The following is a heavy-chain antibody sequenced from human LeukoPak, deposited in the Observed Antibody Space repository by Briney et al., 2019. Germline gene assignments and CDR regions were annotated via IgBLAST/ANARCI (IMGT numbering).Heavy chain of an antibody. CDR1: GFTFSSYA. J-gene: IGHJ4*02. Sequence: PGGSLRLSCAASGFTFSSYAMSWVRQAPGKGLEWVSAISGSGGSTYYADSVKGRFTISRDNSKNTLYLQMNSLRAEDTAVYYCAKLLGYDFWRAHFDYWGQGTLVTVSS. CDR2: ISGSGGST. V-gene: IGHV3-23*01. CDR3: AKLLGYDFWRAHFDY. D-gene: IGHD3-3*01.